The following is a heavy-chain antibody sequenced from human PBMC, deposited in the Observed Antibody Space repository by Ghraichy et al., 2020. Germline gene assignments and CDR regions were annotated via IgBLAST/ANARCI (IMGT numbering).Heavy chain of an antibody. CDR3: ARGYTSDWYGGAFDI. D-gene: IGHD6-19*01. CDR1: GDFISSYY. Sequence: SETLSLTCTVSGDFISSYYWSWIRQPAGKGLEWIGRIYASGSTNYNPSLKSRVTMSVDTSKNQFSLKLSSVTAADTAFYYCARGYTSDWYGGAFDIWGQGTMVIVSS. J-gene: IGHJ3*02. V-gene: IGHV4-4*07. CDR2: IYASGST.